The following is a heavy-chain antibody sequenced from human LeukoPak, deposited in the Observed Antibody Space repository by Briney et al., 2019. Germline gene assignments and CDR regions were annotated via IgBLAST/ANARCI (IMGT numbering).Heavy chain of an antibody. CDR2: INPNSGGT. CDR3: ARDRVRYFSGEADY. CDR1: GYTFTGYY. J-gene: IGHJ4*02. V-gene: IGHV1-2*02. Sequence: GASVKVSCKASGYTFTGYYIHWVRQAPGQGLEWMAWINPNSGGTNYAQKFQGRVTMTRDTSISTAYMELSRLRSDDTAVYYCARDRVRYFSGEADYWGQGTLVTVSS. D-gene: IGHD3-9*01.